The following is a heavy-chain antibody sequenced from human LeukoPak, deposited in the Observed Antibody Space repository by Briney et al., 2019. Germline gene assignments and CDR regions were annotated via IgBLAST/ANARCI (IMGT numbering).Heavy chain of an antibody. CDR1: GFAFSTYG. V-gene: IGHV3-30*02. CDR3: AKDAGKFYRYYFDS. J-gene: IGHJ4*02. Sequence: GGSLRLSCAASGFAFSTYGMHWVRQAPGKGLEWVAFIRDDGTNKYYADSVKGRFTISRDNSKNTLYLQMNTLRTEDTAVYSCAKDAGKFYRYYFDSWGQGTLVTVSS. CDR2: IRDDGTNK. D-gene: IGHD1-1*01.